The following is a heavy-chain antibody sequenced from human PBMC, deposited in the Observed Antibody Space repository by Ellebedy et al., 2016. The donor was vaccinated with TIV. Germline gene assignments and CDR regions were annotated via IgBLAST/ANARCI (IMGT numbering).Heavy chain of an antibody. CDR2: IWYDGSNK. CDR3: ARARGYCSSTSCWTLDY. CDR1: GYTFIDYG. J-gene: IGHJ4*02. D-gene: IGHD2-2*01. V-gene: IGHV3-33*01. Sequence: SCKSSGYTFIDYGVTWVRQAPGKGLEWVAVIWYDGSNKYYADSVKGRFTISRDNSKNTLYLQMNSLRAEDTAVYYCARARGYCSSTSCWTLDYWGQGTLVTVSS.